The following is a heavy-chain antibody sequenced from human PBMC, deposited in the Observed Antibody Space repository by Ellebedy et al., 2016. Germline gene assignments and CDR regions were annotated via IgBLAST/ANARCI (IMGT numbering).Heavy chain of an antibody. CDR1: GGTFSSYA. V-gene: IGHV1-69*04. CDR2: IIPILGIA. CDR3: ARDSNIVATIREFDY. Sequence: ASVKVSCKASGGTFSSYAISWVRQAPGQGLEWMGRIIPILGIANYAQKFQGRVTITADKSTSTAYMELSSLRSEDTAVYYCARDSNIVATIREFDYWGQGTLVTVSS. D-gene: IGHD5-12*01. J-gene: IGHJ4*02.